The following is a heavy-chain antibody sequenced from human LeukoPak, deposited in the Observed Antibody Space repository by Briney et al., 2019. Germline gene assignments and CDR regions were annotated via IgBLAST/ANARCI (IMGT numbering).Heavy chain of an antibody. Sequence: ASVKVSCKASGYTFTSYYMHWVRQAPGQGLERMGIINPSGGSTSYAQKFQGRVTMTRDTSTSTVYMELSSLRSEDTAVYYCAVTVTNPPRWNAFDIWGQGTMVTVSS. CDR3: AVTVTNPPRWNAFDI. CDR1: GYTFTSYY. D-gene: IGHD4-17*01. J-gene: IGHJ3*02. CDR2: INPSGGST. V-gene: IGHV1-46*01.